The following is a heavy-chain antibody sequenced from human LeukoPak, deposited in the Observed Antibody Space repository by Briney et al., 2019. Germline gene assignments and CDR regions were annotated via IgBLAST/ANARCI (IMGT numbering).Heavy chain of an antibody. D-gene: IGHD1-20*01. CDR3: ARAKVTGTRPTSMNYYYYGMDV. V-gene: IGHV1-69*13. CDR1: GGTFSSYA. CDR2: IIPIFGTA. J-gene: IGHJ6*02. Sequence: GASVKVSCKASGGTFSSYAISWVRQAPGQGLEWMGGIIPIFGTANYAQKFQGRVTITADESTSTAYMELSSLRSEDTAVYYCARAKVTGTRPTSMNYYYYGMDVWGQGTTVTVSS.